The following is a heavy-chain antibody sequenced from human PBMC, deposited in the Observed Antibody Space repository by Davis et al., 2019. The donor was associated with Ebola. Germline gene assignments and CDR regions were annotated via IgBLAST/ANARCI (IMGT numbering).Heavy chain of an antibody. D-gene: IGHD3-22*01. CDR1: GFTFSRYW. CDR2: IKQDGSEK. CDR3: ARVRWTSGYYFDY. Sequence: GGSLRLSCAASGFTFSRYWMSWARQAPGKGPEWVANIKQDGSEKYYVDSVKGRFTISRDNAKNSLYLQMNSLRAEDTAVYYCARVRWTSGYYFDYWGQGTLVTVSS. V-gene: IGHV3-7*03. J-gene: IGHJ4*02.